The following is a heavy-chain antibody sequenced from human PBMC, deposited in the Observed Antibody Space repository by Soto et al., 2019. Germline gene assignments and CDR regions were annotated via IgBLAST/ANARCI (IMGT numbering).Heavy chain of an antibody. CDR1: GFTFSSYA. D-gene: IGHD6-13*01. CDR2: ISGSGGST. V-gene: IGHV3-23*01. Sequence: GGSLRLSCAASGFTFSSYAMSWVRQAPGKGLEWVSAISGSGGSTYYADSVKGRLTISRDNSKNTLYLQMNSLIAEDTALYYFAKGVGSSSRNWFYPWGQGTLVTVSS. J-gene: IGHJ5*02. CDR3: AKGVGSSSRNWFYP.